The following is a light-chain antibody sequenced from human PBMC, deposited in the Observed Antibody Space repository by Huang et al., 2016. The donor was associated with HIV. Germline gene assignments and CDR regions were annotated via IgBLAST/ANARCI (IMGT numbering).Light chain of an antibody. CDR1: QSVSSSY. J-gene: IGKJ4*01. Sequence: EIVLTQSPGTLSLSPGERATLSCRASQSVSSSYLAWYQQKPGQAPRLLIYGASSRATGIPDRFSGSGSGTDFTLTISRLESEDFAVYSCQQYGSSPTFGGGTKVEIK. CDR2: GAS. V-gene: IGKV3-20*01. CDR3: QQYGSSPT.